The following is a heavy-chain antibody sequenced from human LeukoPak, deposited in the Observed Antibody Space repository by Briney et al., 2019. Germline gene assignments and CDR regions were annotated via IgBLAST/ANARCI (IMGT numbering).Heavy chain of an antibody. Sequence: PSETLSLTCTVSGGSISSSSYYWGWIRQPPGKGLEWIGSSYYSGSTYYNPSLKSRVTIVVDTSKNQLSLKLSSVTAADTAVYYCARRVGYDILTGYYQSFDYWGQGTLVTVSS. J-gene: IGHJ4*02. V-gene: IGHV4-39*01. CDR1: GGSISSSSYY. CDR2: SYYSGST. D-gene: IGHD3-9*01. CDR3: ARRVGYDILTGYYQSFDY.